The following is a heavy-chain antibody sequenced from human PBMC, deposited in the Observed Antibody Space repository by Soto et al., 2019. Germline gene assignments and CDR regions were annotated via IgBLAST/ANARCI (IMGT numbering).Heavy chain of an antibody. J-gene: IGHJ4*02. D-gene: IGHD2-21*01. CDR1: GFSFSNFA. CDR2: IGAGGDIT. V-gene: IGHV3-23*01. CDR3: AKEDFTERGEDYFDQ. Sequence: RVGSLRLSCAASGFSFSNFAMSWVRQAPGKGLEWVSGIGAGGDITFYADSVKGRFGISRDNSKNTVYLQVNSLRAEDTAVYFCAKEDFTERGEDYFDQWGPGTLVTV.